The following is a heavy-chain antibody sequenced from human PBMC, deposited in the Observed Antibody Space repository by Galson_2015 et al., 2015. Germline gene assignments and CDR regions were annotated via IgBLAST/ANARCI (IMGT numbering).Heavy chain of an antibody. CDR2: IKQDGSEK. V-gene: IGHV3-7*01. J-gene: IGHJ2*01. D-gene: IGHD3-16*01. CDR1: GFTFSSYR. CDR3: ARGGGWIFDI. Sequence: SLRLSCAASGFTFSSYRMSWVRQAPGKGLEWVANIKQDGSEKFYVGSVKGRFTISRDNAKNSLYLQMNGLRAEDTAVYYCARGGGWIFDIWGRGTLVTVSS.